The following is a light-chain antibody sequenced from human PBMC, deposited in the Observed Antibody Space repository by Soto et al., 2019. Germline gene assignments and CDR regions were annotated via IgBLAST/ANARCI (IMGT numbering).Light chain of an antibody. J-gene: IGKJ4*01. CDR1: QGIAGW. V-gene: IGKV1-12*02. Sequence: DIQMTQSPSSVSASIGDRVTISCRASQGIAGWLAWYQQKPGRAPKLLIYTAYRLESGVPSRFSGSGSGTDFTLTISSLQPEDSATYYCQQTNSFPSTFGGGTKVEIK. CDR3: QQTNSFPST. CDR2: TAY.